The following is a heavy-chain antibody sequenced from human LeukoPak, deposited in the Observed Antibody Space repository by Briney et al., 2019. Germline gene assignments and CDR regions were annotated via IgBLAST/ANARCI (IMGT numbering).Heavy chain of an antibody. Sequence: PSETLSLTCAVSGYSISSGYFWGWIRQPPGKGLEWIGSIHHSGSTYYNPSLKSRVTISVDTSKNQFSLKLSSVTAADTAVYYCAGEYGYSYGYGDYWGQGTLVTVSS. V-gene: IGHV4-38-2*02. D-gene: IGHD5-18*01. CDR3: AGEYGYSYGYGDY. CDR2: IHHSGST. CDR1: GYSISSGYF. J-gene: IGHJ4*02.